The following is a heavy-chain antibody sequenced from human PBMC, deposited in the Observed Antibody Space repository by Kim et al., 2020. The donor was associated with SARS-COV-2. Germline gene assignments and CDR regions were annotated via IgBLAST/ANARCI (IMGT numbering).Heavy chain of an antibody. Sequence: EKYYGTSVKGRLTITRDNAENSLSLQMYSLTVEDTAVYYCVKGSHSGAASWGQGTLVTVSS. V-gene: IGHV3-7*04. D-gene: IGHD6-19*01. CDR2: EK. J-gene: IGHJ5*02. CDR3: VKGSHSGAAS.